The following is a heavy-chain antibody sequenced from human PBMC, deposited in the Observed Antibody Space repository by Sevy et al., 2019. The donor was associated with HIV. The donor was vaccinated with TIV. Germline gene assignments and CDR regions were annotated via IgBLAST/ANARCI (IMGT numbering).Heavy chain of an antibody. Sequence: SETLSLTCAVYGGSFSGYYWSWIRQPPGKGLEWTGEINHSGSTNYNPSLKSRVTISVDTSKNQFSLKLSSVTAADTAVYYCAREYSSSQEGLDYWGQGTLVTVSS. V-gene: IGHV4-34*01. CDR1: GGSFSGYY. D-gene: IGHD6-13*01. J-gene: IGHJ4*02. CDR3: AREYSSSQEGLDY. CDR2: INHSGST.